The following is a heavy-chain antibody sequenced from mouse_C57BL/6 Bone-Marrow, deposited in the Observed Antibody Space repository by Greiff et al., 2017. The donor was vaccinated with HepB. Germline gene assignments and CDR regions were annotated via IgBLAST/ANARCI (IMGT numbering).Heavy chain of an antibody. CDR2: IDPSDSYT. D-gene: IGHD1-1*01. CDR1: GYTFTSYW. J-gene: IGHJ2*01. V-gene: IGHV1-50*01. CDR3: AGYYGSSSYYFDY. Sequence: VQLQQPGAELVKPGASVKLSCKASGYTFTSYWMQWVKQRPGQGLEWIGEIDPSDSYTNYNQKFKGKATLTVDTSSSTAYMQLSSLTSEDSAVYYCAGYYGSSSYYFDYWGKGTTPTVSS.